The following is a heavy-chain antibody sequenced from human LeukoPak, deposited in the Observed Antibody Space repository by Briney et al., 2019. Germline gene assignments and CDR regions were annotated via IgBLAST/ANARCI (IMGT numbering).Heavy chain of an antibody. Sequence: ASVKVSCKASGGTFSSYAISWVRQAPGQGLEWMGGIIPIFGTANYAQKFQGRVTITTDESTSTAYMGLGSLRSEDTAMYYCASRLPRLTLVTTYYYYYMDVWGKGTTVTVSS. V-gene: IGHV1-69*05. CDR2: IIPIFGTA. J-gene: IGHJ6*03. CDR1: GGTFSSYA. CDR3: ASRLPRLTLVTTYYYYYMDV. D-gene: IGHD4-17*01.